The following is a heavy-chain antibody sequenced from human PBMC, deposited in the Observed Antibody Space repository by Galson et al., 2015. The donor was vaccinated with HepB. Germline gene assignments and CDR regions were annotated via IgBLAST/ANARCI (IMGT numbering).Heavy chain of an antibody. CDR1: GFTFSNAW. CDR3: TTVLSGLVLDSGYYFDY. V-gene: IGHV3-15*01. Sequence: SLRLSCAASGFTFSNAWMSWVRQAPGKGLEWVGRIKSKTDGGTTDYAAPVKGRFTISRDDSKNTLYLQMNSLKTEDTAVYYCTTVLSGLVLDSGYYFDYWGQGTLVTVSS. D-gene: IGHD3/OR15-3a*01. CDR2: IKSKTDGGTT. J-gene: IGHJ4*02.